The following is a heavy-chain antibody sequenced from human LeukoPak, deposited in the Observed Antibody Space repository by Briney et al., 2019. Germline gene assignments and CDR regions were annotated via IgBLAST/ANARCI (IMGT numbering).Heavy chain of an antibody. CDR1: GYTFTSYG. J-gene: IGHJ4*02. CDR2: ITTYSGYT. Sequence: ASVKVSCKASGYTFTSYGISWVRQAPRQGLDWMGLITTYSGYTKYGQKFQGRVTMTTDTSTSTAYMELRSLRSDDTAVYYCARATVTAYADYFDYWGQGTLVTVSS. D-gene: IGHD4-17*01. CDR3: ARATVTAYADYFDY. V-gene: IGHV1-18*01.